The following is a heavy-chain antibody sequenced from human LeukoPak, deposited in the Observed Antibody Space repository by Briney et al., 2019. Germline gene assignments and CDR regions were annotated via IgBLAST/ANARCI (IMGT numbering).Heavy chain of an antibody. CDR1: GYTFTGYY. V-gene: IGHV1-2*02. CDR2: INPNSGGT. J-gene: IGHJ3*02. Sequence: ASVKVSCKASGYTFTGYYMHWVRQAPGQGLEWMGWINPNSGGTNYAQKFQGRVTMTRDTSISTAYMELSRLRSDGTAVYYCARDGLGYYGSGSIAFDIWGQGTMVTVSS. D-gene: IGHD3-10*01. CDR3: ARDGLGYYGSGSIAFDI.